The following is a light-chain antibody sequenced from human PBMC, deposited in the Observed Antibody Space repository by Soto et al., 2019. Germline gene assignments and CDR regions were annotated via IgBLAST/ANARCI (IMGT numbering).Light chain of an antibody. CDR1: QSISSW. J-gene: IGKJ4*01. V-gene: IGKV1-5*01. CDR2: DAF. Sequence: DIPMTQSPSSLSASVGDRVTITCRASQSISSWLAWYQQNPGKAPKLLIFDAFSLESGVPSRFSGSRSGTEFTLTISSLQPDDYATYYCQQYNSYSPLTFGGGTKVEIK. CDR3: QQYNSYSPLT.